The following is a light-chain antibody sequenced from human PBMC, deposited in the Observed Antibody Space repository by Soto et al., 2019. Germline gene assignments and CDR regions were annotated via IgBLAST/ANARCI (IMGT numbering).Light chain of an antibody. V-gene: IGLV1-40*01. CDR3: QSYDTSLSGHVV. Sequence: QSVLTQPPSVSGAPGQRVTMSCTGSSSNIGAGCDVHWYQHLPGTAPKLLIYGNTNRPSGVPDRFSGSKSGTSASLAITGLQAEDEADYYCQSYDTSLSGHVVFGGGTNLTVL. CDR1: SSNIGAGCD. CDR2: GNT. J-gene: IGLJ2*01.